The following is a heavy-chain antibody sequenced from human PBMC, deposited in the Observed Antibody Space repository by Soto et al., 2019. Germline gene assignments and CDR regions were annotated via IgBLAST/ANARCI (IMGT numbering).Heavy chain of an antibody. D-gene: IGHD6-25*01. CDR1: GYPLTATY. V-gene: IGHV1-2*02. Sequence: QVHLVQSGAEVKKPGPSGTASGRTSGYPLTATYMPWVRKALGRGLDWMAWINPHTGDTGIAERFQGRVTMTRGTSTNTAHMGLTSLTSDDTAIYYCAREGGAAPGARREWYLDLWGRGSLVTVSS. CDR3: AREGGAAPGARREWYLDL. J-gene: IGHJ2*01. CDR2: INPHTGDT.